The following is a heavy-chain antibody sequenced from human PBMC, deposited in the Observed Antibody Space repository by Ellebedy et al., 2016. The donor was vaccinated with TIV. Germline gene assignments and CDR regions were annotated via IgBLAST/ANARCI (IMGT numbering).Heavy chain of an antibody. D-gene: IGHD5-18*01. V-gene: IGHV3-13*01. J-gene: IGHJ3*02. Sequence: GESLKISCAASGFTFSSYDIHWVRQAPGKGLEWVSAIGTAGDTFYPGSVKGRFTISRENAKNSLYLQMNSLIAEDTAVYYCAREGMTGDTASVDAFDIWGQGTMVTVSS. CDR1: GFTFSSYD. CDR3: AREGMTGDTASVDAFDI. CDR2: IGTAGDT.